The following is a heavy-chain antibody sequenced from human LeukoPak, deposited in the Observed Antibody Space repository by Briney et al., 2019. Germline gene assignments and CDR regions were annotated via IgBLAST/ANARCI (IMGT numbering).Heavy chain of an antibody. CDR2: IYPGDSDT. CDR1: GYSFTSYW. Sequence: GESLKISCKGSGYSFTSYWIGWVRQMPGKGPEWMGIIYPGDSDTRYSPSFQGQVTISADKSISTAYLQWSSLKASDTAMYYCARFPMVRGVIISSYFDYWGQGTLVTVSS. V-gene: IGHV5-51*01. J-gene: IGHJ4*02. CDR3: ARFPMVRGVIISSYFDY. D-gene: IGHD3-10*01.